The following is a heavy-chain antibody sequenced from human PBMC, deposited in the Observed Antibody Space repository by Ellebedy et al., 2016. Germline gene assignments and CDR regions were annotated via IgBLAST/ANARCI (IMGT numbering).Heavy chain of an antibody. Sequence: SETLSLTCNVSGGSVSSDYWGWIRQPPGQGLEWIATIYYTGSAHYNPSLKSRVTIDMSKTQVSLRLSSVTAADTAVYYCARKETGTMKDYWGQGTLVTVSS. CDR3: ARKETGTMKDY. D-gene: IGHD1-1*01. CDR2: IYYTGSA. CDR1: GGSVSSDY. J-gene: IGHJ4*02. V-gene: IGHV4-39*07.